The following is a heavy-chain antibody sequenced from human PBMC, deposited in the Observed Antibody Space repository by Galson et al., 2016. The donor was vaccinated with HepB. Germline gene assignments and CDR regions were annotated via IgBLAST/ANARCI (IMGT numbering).Heavy chain of an antibody. CDR3: ARDSNWDRGFFQR. D-gene: IGHD7-27*01. CDR1: GGTISSYC. Sequence: ETLSLTCSVSGGTISSYCYNWIRQPPGRGLEWIGCIYNTGGTNYNPSLLSRVSMSIDTSKKTFSLKLASVTTADTAVYYCARDSNWDRGFFQRWGQGTLVTVTS. CDR2: IYNTGGT. V-gene: IGHV4-59*01. J-gene: IGHJ1*01.